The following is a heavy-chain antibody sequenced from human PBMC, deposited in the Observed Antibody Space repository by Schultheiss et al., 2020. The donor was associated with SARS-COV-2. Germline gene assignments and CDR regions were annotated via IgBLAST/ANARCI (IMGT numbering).Heavy chain of an antibody. J-gene: IGHJ4*02. CDR3: AKDSTPPGYSSGLGSDY. D-gene: IGHD6-19*01. CDR1: GFAFRDYQ. Sequence: GESLKISCAASGFAFRDYQMSWIRQAPGKGLEWVANIKQDGSQKNYVDSVMGRFTISRDNSKNTLYLQMNSLRVEDTAVYYCAKDSTPPGYSSGLGSDYWGQGTLVTVSS. CDR2: IKQDGSQK. V-gene: IGHV3-7*03.